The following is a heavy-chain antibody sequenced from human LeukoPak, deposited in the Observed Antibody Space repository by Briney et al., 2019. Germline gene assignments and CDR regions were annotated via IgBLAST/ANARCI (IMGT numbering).Heavy chain of an antibody. CDR1: GDSVSSKSAT. CDR2: TYYKSKWNN. J-gene: IGHJ4*02. Sequence: SQTLSLTFAISGDSVSSKSATWNWIKQSPSRGLEWLGRTYYKSKWNNEYAISVKSRISINPDTPKNQFSLHLNSVTPEDTAVYFCARSAAGTLDYWGQGTLVTVSS. CDR3: ARSAAGTLDY. V-gene: IGHV6-1*01. D-gene: IGHD6-13*01.